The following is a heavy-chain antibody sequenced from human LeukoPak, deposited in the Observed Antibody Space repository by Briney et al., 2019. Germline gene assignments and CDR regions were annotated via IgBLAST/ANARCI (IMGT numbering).Heavy chain of an antibody. D-gene: IGHD6-13*01. CDR1: GFTFSHYN. V-gene: IGHV3-48*01. Sequence: GGSLRLSCAASGFTFSHYNMHWVRQAPGKGLEWVSYITLSTSTIYYADSVKGRFTISRDNAKNSLYLQMNSLRADDTAMYYCARDHIAAGGTANYYYYYYMDVWGKGTTVSVSS. CDR2: ITLSTSTI. CDR3: ARDHIAAGGTANYYYYYYMDV. J-gene: IGHJ6*03.